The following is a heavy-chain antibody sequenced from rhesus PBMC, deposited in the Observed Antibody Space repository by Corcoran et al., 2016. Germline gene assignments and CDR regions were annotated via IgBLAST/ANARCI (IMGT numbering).Heavy chain of an antibody. D-gene: IGHD3-34*01. CDR1: GGSISSNY. CDR2: FSGSSGRP. J-gene: IGHJ5-2*02. Sequence: QVRLQESGPGLVKPSETLSLTCAVSGGSISSNYWRWIRQPPGKGLEWIGRFSGSSGRPDSTPPLKSRVTISTDSSKNQFSLKLSSVSAADTAVYYCARDLGPEDNSLDVWGRGLLVTVSS. CDR3: ARDLGPEDNSLDV. V-gene: IGHV4-173*01.